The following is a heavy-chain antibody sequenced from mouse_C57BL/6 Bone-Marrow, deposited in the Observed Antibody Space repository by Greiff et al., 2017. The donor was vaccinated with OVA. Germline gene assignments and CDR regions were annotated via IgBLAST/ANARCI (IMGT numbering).Heavy chain of an antibody. Sequence: QVQLQQSGPGLVQPSQSLSITCTVSGFSLTSYGVHWVRQSPGKGLEWLGVIWSGGSTDYNAAFISRLSISKDNSKSQVFFKMNSLQADDTAIYYCARNFPSIYYYGSTYYAMDYWGQGTSVTVSS. CDR2: IWSGGST. J-gene: IGHJ4*01. D-gene: IGHD1-1*01. CDR1: GFSLTSYG. V-gene: IGHV2-2*01. CDR3: ARNFPSIYYYGSTYYAMDY.